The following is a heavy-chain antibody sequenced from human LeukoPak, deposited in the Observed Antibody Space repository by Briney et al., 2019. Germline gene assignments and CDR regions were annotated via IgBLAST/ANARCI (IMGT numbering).Heavy chain of an antibody. CDR2: INTDGSTI. D-gene: IGHD1-1*01. CDR3: ARAGSFRFDY. CDR1: GFTFGDYW. Sequence: GGSLRLSCAASGFTFGDYWLHWVRQAPGKGLVWVSRINTDGSTINYAGSVKGRFTISRDDAKNTLYLQMNDLRAEDTAVYYCARAGSFRFDYWGQGTLVTVS. V-gene: IGHV3-74*01. J-gene: IGHJ4*02.